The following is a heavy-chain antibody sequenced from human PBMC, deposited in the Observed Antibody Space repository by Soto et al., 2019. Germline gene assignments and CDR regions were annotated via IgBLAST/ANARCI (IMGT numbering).Heavy chain of an antibody. V-gene: IGHV3-21*01. J-gene: IGHJ6*02. Sequence: GGSLRLSCAASGFTFSSYSMNWVRQAPGKGLEWVSSISSSSSYIYYVDSVKGRFTISRDNAKNSLYLQMNSLRAEDTAVYYCARDKASLDGMDVWGQGTTVTVSS. CDR3: ARDKASLDGMDV. CDR1: GFTFSSYS. CDR2: ISSSSSYI.